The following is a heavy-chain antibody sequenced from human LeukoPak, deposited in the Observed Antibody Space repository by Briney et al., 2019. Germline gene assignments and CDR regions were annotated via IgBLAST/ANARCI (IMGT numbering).Heavy chain of an antibody. CDR2: IKKDGSDT. CDR3: LQYNSGST. J-gene: IGHJ5*02. D-gene: IGHD3-10*01. Sequence: GGSLRLSCAASGFTFSDYWMSWVRQAPGKGLEWVANIKKDGSDTYYVDSVKGRFTVSRDSAKNSLYLQMISLRADDTGVYYCLQYNSGSTWGQGTLVTVSS. CDR1: GFTFSDYW. V-gene: IGHV3-7*01.